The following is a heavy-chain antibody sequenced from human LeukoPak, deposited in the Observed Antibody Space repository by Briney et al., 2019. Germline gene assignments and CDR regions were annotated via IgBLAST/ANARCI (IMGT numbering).Heavy chain of an antibody. V-gene: IGHV3-21*01. CDR2: ISSGSSYI. Sequence: GGSLRLSCAASGFTFSSYSMNWVRQAPGKGLEWVSSISSGSSYIYYADSVKGRFTISRDNAKNSMYLQMNSLRAEDTAVYYCARGVVGATRAARFDIWGQGTMVTVSS. CDR1: GFTFSSYS. D-gene: IGHD1-26*01. J-gene: IGHJ3*02. CDR3: ARGVVGATRAARFDI.